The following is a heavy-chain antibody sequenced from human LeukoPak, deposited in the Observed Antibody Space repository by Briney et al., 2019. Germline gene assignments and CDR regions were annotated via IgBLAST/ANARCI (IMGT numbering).Heavy chain of an antibody. CDR1: AFTFSRYP. Sequence: GGSLRLSCVASAFTFSRYPMHWVRQAPGKGLEWVAVISHDGSNQYNVDSVQGRFTISSRFTISRDNSKNTLSLQMNSLRAEDTAVYYCAKSRGSGSNMARGVNFDYWGQGTLVTVSS. J-gene: IGHJ4*02. CDR2: ISHDGSNQ. D-gene: IGHD3-10*01. CDR3: AKSRGSGSNMARGVNFDY. V-gene: IGHV3-30*04.